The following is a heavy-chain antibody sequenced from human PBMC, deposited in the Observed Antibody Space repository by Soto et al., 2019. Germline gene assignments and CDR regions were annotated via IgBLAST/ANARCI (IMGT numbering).Heavy chain of an antibody. V-gene: IGHV1-8*02. CDR1: GYDFTAYD. CDR3: GRGPSPRAPAGGTPYYYAMDV. D-gene: IGHD2-2*01. J-gene: IGHJ6*02. CDR2: MNPINGAT. Sequence: ASVKVSCKASGYDFTAYDINWVRQASGQGLEWMGWMNPINGATGTARRFQGRVSMTRNTDTGTAYLELTSLRSDDTAVYFCGRGPSPRAPAGGTPYYYAMDVWGQGTTVTGLL.